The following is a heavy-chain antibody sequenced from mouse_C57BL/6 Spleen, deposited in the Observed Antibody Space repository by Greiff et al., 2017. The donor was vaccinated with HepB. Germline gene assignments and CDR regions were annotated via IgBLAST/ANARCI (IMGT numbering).Heavy chain of an antibody. CDR1: GYTFTSYG. Sequence: QVQLQQSGAELARPGASVKLSCKASGYTFTSYGISWVKQRTGQGLEWIGEIYPRSGNTYYNEKFKGKATLTADKSSSTAYMELRSLTSEDSAVYFCARSSTGVAPYAMDDWGQGTSVTVSS. J-gene: IGHJ4*01. CDR3: ARSSTGVAPYAMDD. V-gene: IGHV1-81*01. D-gene: IGHD1-1*01. CDR2: IYPRSGNT.